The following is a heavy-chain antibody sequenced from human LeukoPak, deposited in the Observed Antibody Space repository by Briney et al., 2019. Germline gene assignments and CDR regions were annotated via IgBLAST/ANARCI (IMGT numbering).Heavy chain of an antibody. CDR2: INPSGGST. V-gene: IGHV1-46*01. Sequence: ASVKVSCKVSGYTLTELSMHWVRQAPGQGLEWMGIINPSGGSTSYTQKFQGRVTMTRDTSTSTVYMELSSLRPEDTAVYYCAREYYYDSSGFDYWGQGTLVTVSS. CDR1: GYTLTELS. J-gene: IGHJ4*02. CDR3: AREYYYDSSGFDY. D-gene: IGHD3-22*01.